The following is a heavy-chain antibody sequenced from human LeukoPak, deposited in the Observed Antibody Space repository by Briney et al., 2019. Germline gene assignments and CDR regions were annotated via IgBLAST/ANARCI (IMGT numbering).Heavy chain of an antibody. J-gene: IGHJ5*02. V-gene: IGHV3-23*01. CDR2: ISGSGDNT. D-gene: IGHD2-15*01. Sequence: GGSLRLSCAASGFTFSSYAMSWVRQAPGKGLEWVSGISGSGDNTYYADSVKGRFTISRDNSKNTLYLQMNSLRAEDTAVYYCARDLGHCSGGTCYSVGWFDPWGQGTLVTVSS. CDR3: ARDLGHCSGGTCYSVGWFDP. CDR1: GFTFSSYA.